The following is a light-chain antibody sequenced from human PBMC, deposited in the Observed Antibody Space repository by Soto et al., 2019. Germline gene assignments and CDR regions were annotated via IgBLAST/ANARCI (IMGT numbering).Light chain of an antibody. Sequence: EILFTQSPATLSLSPGERATISCRASQSVSSYLAWYQQKPGQAPRILIYDASNRATGIPARFSGSGSGTDFTLTISSLEPEDFAVDYCQQRSNWPITFGQGTRLEIK. CDR2: DAS. CDR3: QQRSNWPIT. V-gene: IGKV3-11*01. CDR1: QSVSSY. J-gene: IGKJ5*01.